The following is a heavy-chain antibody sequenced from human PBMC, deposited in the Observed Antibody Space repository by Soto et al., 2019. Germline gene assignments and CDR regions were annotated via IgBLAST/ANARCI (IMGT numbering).Heavy chain of an antibody. D-gene: IGHD1-26*01. CDR1: GFTFSSYA. CDR3: ARDPGWELLYYYYYGMDV. CDR2: ISYDGSNK. Sequence: GGSLRLSCAASGFTFSSYAMHWVRQAPGKGLERVAVISYDGSNKYYADSVKGRFTISRDNSKNTLYLQMNSLRAEDTAVYYCARDPGWELLYYYYYGMDVWGQGTTVTVSS. V-gene: IGHV3-30-3*01. J-gene: IGHJ6*02.